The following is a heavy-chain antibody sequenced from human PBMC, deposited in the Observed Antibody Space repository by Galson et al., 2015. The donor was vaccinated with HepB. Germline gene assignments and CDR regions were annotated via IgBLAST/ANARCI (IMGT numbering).Heavy chain of an antibody. J-gene: IGHJ4*02. CDR2: ISYDGDKK. Sequence: SLRLSCAASGFTFSRHAMHWVRQAPGKGLEWISVISYDGDKKYYADSVRGRFIVSRDNSKNTVYLEMNRLGTEDTAVYYCERDLVVFVWFGEAPKGADYWGQGTLVTASS. CDR1: GFTFSRHA. V-gene: IGHV3-30-3*01. CDR3: ERDLVVFVWFGEAPKGADY. D-gene: IGHD3-10*01.